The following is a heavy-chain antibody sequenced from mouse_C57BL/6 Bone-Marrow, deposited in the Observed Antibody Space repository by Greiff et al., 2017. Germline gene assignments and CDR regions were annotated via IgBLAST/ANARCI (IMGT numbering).Heavy chain of an antibody. Sequence: VQLQQSGPELVKPGASVKISCKASGYAFSSSWMNWVKQRPGKGLEWIGRIYPGDGDTNYNGKFKGKATLTADNSSSTAYMQLSSLTSVDSAVYFCARPYYCGSSWFAYWGQGTLLTVSA. CDR3: ARPYYCGSSWFAY. CDR1: GYAFSSSW. V-gene: IGHV1-82*01. J-gene: IGHJ3*01. CDR2: IYPGDGDT. D-gene: IGHD1-1*01.